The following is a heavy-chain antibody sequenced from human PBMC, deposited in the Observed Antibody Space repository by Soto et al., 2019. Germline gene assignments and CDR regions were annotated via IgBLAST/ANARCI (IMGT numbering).Heavy chain of an antibody. CDR2: IRFDGSNE. CDR3: VREGIGGTVFRGYLDY. Sequence: QEQLVESGGGVVQPGTSLRLSCAVPGGIFHGYGMHWVRQAPGKGLEWVAIIRFDGSNEEYADSVKGRFTISRDNSKNTLYLQMNTLGAEGTAVYYCVREGIGGTVFRGYLDYWGRGTVVTVSS. J-gene: IGHJ4*02. CDR1: GGIFHGYG. D-gene: IGHD1-7*01. V-gene: IGHV3-33*01.